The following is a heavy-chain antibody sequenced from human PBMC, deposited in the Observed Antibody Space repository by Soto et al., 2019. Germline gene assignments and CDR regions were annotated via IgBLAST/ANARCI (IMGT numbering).Heavy chain of an antibody. CDR1: GGSFSGYY. CDR3: ARWQLWSEKFDY. D-gene: IGHD5-18*01. V-gene: IGHV4-34*01. CDR2: INHSGST. Sequence: SETLSLTCAVYGGSFSGYYWSWIRQPPGKGLEWIGEINHSGSTNYNPSLKSRVTISVDTSKNQFSLKLSSVTAADTAVYYCARWQLWSEKFDYWGQGTLVTVSS. J-gene: IGHJ4*02.